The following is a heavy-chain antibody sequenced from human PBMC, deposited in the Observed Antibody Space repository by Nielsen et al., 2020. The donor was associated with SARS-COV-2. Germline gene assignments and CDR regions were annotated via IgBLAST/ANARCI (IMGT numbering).Heavy chain of an antibody. CDR3: VRIDMATISVDY. CDR2: IFYRGST. CDR1: GSSVSSGSHY. V-gene: IGHV4-61*01. D-gene: IGHD5-24*01. J-gene: IGHJ4*02. Sequence: GSLRLSCIVSGSSVSSGSHYWSWIRQPPGKGLEWIGYIFYRGSTNYNPSLKSRVTISVDTSKNQFSLKMNSVTAADTAVYYCVRIDMATISVDYWGRGTLVTVSS.